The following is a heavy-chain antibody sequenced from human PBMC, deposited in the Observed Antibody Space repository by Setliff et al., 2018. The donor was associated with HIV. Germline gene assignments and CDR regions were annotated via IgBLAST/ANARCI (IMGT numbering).Heavy chain of an antibody. CDR3: ARVVVAATTWYFDL. V-gene: IGHV3-23*01. D-gene: IGHD2-15*01. CDR1: GFTFSSYA. J-gene: IGHJ2*01. CDR2: ISGNSGST. Sequence: PGGSLRLSCAASGFTFSSYAMSWVRQAPGKGLEWVSIISGNSGSTYYADSVKGRFTISRDNSKNTLFLQMNSLRAEDTAVYYCARVVVAATTWYFDLWGRGTLVTVSS.